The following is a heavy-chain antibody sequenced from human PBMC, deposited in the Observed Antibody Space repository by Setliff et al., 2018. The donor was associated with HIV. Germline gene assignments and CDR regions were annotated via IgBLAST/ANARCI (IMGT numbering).Heavy chain of an antibody. CDR2: IYYSGST. CDR3: ARHGSNWFDP. CDR1: GGSISGSYYY. J-gene: IGHJ5*02. V-gene: IGHV4-39*01. Sequence: KASETLSLTCTVSGGSISGSYYYWGWLRQPPGKGLEWIGSIYYSGSTYYNPSLKSRVTISVDTSKNQFYLRLSSVTAADTAVYYCARHGSNWFDPWGQGTQVTVSS. D-gene: IGHD3-10*01.